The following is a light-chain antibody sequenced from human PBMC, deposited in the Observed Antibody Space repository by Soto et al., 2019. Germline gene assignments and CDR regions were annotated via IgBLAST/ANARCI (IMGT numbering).Light chain of an antibody. CDR3: QQYNNWPPG. CDR1: QSVSSN. CDR2: GAS. V-gene: IGKV3-15*01. Sequence: IVMTQSPATLSVSPWERATLSCRASQSVSSNLAWYQQKPGQAPRLLIYGASTRATGIPARFSGSGSGTEFTLTISSLQSEDFAVYYCQQYNNWPPGFGQGTKVDIK. J-gene: IGKJ1*01.